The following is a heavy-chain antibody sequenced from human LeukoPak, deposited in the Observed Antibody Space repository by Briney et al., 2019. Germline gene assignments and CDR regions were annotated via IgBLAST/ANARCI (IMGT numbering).Heavy chain of an antibody. D-gene: IGHD5-12*01. CDR3: ARGISGYEWYAFDI. J-gene: IGHJ3*02. Sequence: GSLGLSFAGSWFTLRKNYLGWVRQAPGKGLGGVSVIYSGGSTYYADSVKGRFTISRDHFKNTLYLQMNSLTDEDTAVYYCARGISGYEWYAFDIWGQGTIVTVSS. CDR1: WFTLRKNY. V-gene: IGHV3-53*01. CDR2: IYSGGST.